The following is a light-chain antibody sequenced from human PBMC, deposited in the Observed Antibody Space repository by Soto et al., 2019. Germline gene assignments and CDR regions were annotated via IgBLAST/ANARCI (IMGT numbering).Light chain of an antibody. J-gene: IGLJ2*01. V-gene: IGLV1-47*01. CDR2: RNN. Sequence: QSVLTQPPSASGTPGQRVTISCSGSSSNIGSNYVYWYQQLPGTAPKLLIYRNNQRPSGVPDRFSGSKSGTSASLAISGLRSEDEADYCCAAWDDSLSALVFGGGTKVTVL. CDR3: AAWDDSLSALV. CDR1: SSNIGSNY.